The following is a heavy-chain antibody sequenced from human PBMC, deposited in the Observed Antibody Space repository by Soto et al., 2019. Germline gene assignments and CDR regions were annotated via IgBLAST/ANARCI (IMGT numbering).Heavy chain of an antibody. CDR3: ARMGDVPYYSYGMDV. D-gene: IGHD3-16*01. Sequence: QVQLVQSGAEVKKPGASVKVSCKASGYTFSTYGISWVRQAPGQGLEWMGWINGYNGNTNYAPKLQGRITMTTDTSTTTAYMELGSLRAADTAVYYCARMGDVPYYSYGMDVWGQGTTVTVSS. CDR2: INGYNGNT. V-gene: IGHV1-18*01. J-gene: IGHJ6*02. CDR1: GYTFSTYG.